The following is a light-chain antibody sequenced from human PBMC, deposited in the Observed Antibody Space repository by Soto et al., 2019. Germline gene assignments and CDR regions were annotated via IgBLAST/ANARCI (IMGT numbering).Light chain of an antibody. CDR3: QQYGSSLPIT. J-gene: IGKJ5*01. CDR1: QSVSSSS. CDR2: GAS. Sequence: EIVLTQSPGTLSLSPGERATLSCRASQSVSSSSLAWYQQKPGQAPRPLIYGASSRATGIPDMFSGNGSSTDFILTIIILEPEDFPVFFCQQYGSSLPITFGQGKRLEI. V-gene: IGKV3-20*01.